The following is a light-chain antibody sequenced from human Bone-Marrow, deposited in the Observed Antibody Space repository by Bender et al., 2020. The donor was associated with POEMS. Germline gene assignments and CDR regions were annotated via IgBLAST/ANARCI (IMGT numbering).Light chain of an antibody. Sequence: QSVLTQPPSASGTPGQRVTISCSGGSSNIGAHAVNWYQHLPGTAPKLLIYHDDLLPSGVSDRFSGSKSGTSASLSISGLQSEDEADYYCAAWDDRLNGVVFGGGTKLTVL. CDR1: SSNIGAHA. CDR2: HDD. J-gene: IGLJ2*01. CDR3: AAWDDRLNGVV. V-gene: IGLV1-44*01.